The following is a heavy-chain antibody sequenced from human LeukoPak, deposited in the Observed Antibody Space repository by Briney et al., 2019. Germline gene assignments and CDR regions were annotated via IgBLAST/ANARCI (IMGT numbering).Heavy chain of an antibody. CDR2: ISAYNGNT. J-gene: IGHJ5*02. Sequence: ASVKVSCKASGYTFTSYGISWVRQAPGQGLEWMGWISAYNGNTNYAQKLQGRVTMTTDTSTSTAYMELRSLRSGDTAVYYCARDDCSSTSCYNWFDPWGQGTLVTVSS. CDR1: GYTFTSYG. V-gene: IGHV1-18*01. CDR3: ARDDCSSTSCYNWFDP. D-gene: IGHD2-2*01.